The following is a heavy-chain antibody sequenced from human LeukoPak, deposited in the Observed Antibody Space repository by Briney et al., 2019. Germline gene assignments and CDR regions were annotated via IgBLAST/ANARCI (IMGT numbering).Heavy chain of an antibody. Sequence: KTGGSLRLSCTASGFTFGDYAMSWFRQAPGKGLEWVGFIRSKAYGGTTEYAASVKGRFTISRDDSKGIAYLQMNSLKTEDTAVYYCTRVIYYYGMDVWGQGTTVTVSS. J-gene: IGHJ6*02. CDR3: TRVIYYYGMDV. CDR2: IRSKAYGGTT. V-gene: IGHV3-49*05. CDR1: GFTFGDYA.